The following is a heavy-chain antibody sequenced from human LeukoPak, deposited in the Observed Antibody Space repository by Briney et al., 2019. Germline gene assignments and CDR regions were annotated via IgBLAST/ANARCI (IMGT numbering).Heavy chain of an antibody. CDR2: IKKDGSEK. D-gene: IGHD5-18*01. Sequence: GGSLRLSCAASGFTFSSYWMSWVRQAPGKGLEWVANIKKDGSEKYYVDSVKGRFTISRDNTKTSLYLQMNSLRAEDTAVYYCARDLSGVTGYTYGRGIDYWGQGTLVTVSS. CDR3: ARDLSGVTGYTYGRGIDY. J-gene: IGHJ4*02. V-gene: IGHV3-7*01. CDR1: GFTFSSYW.